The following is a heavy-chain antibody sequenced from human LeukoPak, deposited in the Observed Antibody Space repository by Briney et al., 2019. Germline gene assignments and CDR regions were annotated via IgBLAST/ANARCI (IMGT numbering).Heavy chain of an antibody. J-gene: IGHJ6*02. V-gene: IGHV4-4*02. CDR2: VYYSGST. Sequence: SETLSLTCVVSGGSINNNKWWSWVRQPPGKGLEWIGDVYYSGSTNYNPSLRSRVTMSVDKSKNQFSLKLNSVTAADTAVYYCTRDELDYNSGWSVDVWGQGTTVTVSS. D-gene: IGHD6-19*01. CDR1: GGSINNNKW. CDR3: TRDELDYNSGWSVDV.